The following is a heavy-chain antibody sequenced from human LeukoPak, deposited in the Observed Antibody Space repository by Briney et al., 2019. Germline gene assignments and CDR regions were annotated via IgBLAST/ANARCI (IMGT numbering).Heavy chain of an antibody. CDR3: ARGGTNFDY. D-gene: IGHD2-15*01. CDR2: ISSSSSTI. CDR1: GFTFSSYS. Sequence: GGSLRLSCAASGFTFSSYSVNWVRQAPGKGLEWVSYISSSSSTIYYADSVKGRFTIPRDNAKNSLYLQMNSLRAEDTAVCYCARGGTNFDYWGQGTLVTVSS. J-gene: IGHJ4*02. V-gene: IGHV3-48*01.